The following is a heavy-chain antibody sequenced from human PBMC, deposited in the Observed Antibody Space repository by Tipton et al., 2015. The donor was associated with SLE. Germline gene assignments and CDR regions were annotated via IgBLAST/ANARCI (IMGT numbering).Heavy chain of an antibody. D-gene: IGHD2/OR15-2a*01. Sequence: TLSLTCTVSNGSIRSTNFYWSWIRQPPGVGLEWLGYIFYSGTTTYNTYNPSLSSRVTMSVDTSKSQVSLKLTSLTAADTAVYYCARQGEYSHSSGFWFDPWGQGTLVTVSS. J-gene: IGHJ5*02. CDR1: NGSIRSTNFY. CDR3: ARQGEYSHSSGFWFDP. V-gene: IGHV4-61*05. CDR2: IFYSGTT.